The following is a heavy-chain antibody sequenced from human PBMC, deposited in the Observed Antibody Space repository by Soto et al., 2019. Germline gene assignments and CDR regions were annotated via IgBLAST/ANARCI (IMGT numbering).Heavy chain of an antibody. CDR1: GFTFSSYA. D-gene: IGHD2-8*01. J-gene: IGHJ6*02. Sequence: GGSLRLSCAASGFTFSSYAMSWVRQAPGKGLEWVSAISGSGGSTYYADSVKGRFTISRDNSKNTLYLQMNSLRAEDTAVYYCAGPYCTPPDTHCYYYYGMDVWGQGTTVTVSS. CDR3: AGPYCTPPDTHCYYYYGMDV. CDR2: ISGSGGST. V-gene: IGHV3-23*01.